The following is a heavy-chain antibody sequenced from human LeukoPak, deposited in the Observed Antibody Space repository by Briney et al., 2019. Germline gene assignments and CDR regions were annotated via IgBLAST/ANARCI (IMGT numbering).Heavy chain of an antibody. D-gene: IGHD5-18*01. V-gene: IGHV4-4*07. CDR1: GGSISSYY. Sequence: PSETLSLTCTVSGGSISSYYWSWIRQPAGKGLEWIGRIHTSGSTNYSPSLKSRVTMSVDTSKNQFSLKLSSVTAADTAVYYCANKPSWIQQNTGDAFDIWGQGTMVTVSS. CDR2: IHTSGST. CDR3: ANKPSWIQQNTGDAFDI. J-gene: IGHJ3*02.